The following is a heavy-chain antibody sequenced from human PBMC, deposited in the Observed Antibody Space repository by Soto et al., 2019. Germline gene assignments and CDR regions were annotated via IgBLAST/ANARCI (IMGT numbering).Heavy chain of an antibody. CDR1: GYTCTNFG. CDR3: ARGGTPIDD. D-gene: IGHD3-16*01. Sequence: QVQLVQYGAEVKKPGASVKVSCKASGYTCTNFGLRRVRQAPGKGFEWMGWISAYNGNTNYAQNFQCRFNMTTDTSTMTAYMELRSLRSDDTALYYCARGGTPIDDWGQGTLVTASS. CDR2: ISAYNGNT. J-gene: IGHJ4*02. V-gene: IGHV1-18*01.